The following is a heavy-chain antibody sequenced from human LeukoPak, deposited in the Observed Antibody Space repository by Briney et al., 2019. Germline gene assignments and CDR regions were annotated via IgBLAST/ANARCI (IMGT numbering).Heavy chain of an antibody. J-gene: IGHJ6*02. D-gene: IGHD6-13*01. V-gene: IGHV3-30*18. Sequence: PGRSLRLSCAASGFTFSSYGMHWVRQAPGKGLEWVAVISYDGSNKYYADSVKGRFTISRDNSKNTLYLQMNNLRAEDTAVYYCAKALYVQGPAAGLQYGMDVWGQGTTVTVSS. CDR1: GFTFSSYG. CDR2: ISYDGSNK. CDR3: AKALYVQGPAAGLQYGMDV.